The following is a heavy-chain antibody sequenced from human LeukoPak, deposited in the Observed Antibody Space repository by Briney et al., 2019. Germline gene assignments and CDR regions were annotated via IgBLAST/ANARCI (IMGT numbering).Heavy chain of an antibody. D-gene: IGHD3-22*01. CDR3: ARDEPKYYDSGGPRLGGAFDV. V-gene: IGHV4-59*01. CDR1: GGSISSYY. CDR2: MSYSRST. J-gene: IGHJ3*01. Sequence: SETLSLTCAVSGGSISSYYWSWIRQPPGKGLEWIASMSYSRSTDYNPSLKSRVTISVDTSKNQFSLRLNSVTAADTAVYYCARDEPKYYDSGGPRLGGAFDVWGQGTMVTVSA.